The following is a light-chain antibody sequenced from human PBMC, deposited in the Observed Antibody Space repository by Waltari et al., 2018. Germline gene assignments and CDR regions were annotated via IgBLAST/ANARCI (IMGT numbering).Light chain of an antibody. CDR3: QVWDVSSDHLYV. J-gene: IGLJ1*01. CDR1: NIGRKT. V-gene: IGLV3-21*04. Sequence: SYVLTQPPSVSVPPGATARVTWGGDNIGRKTVHWYQQTPGQAPILVISHDIDRPSGIPERFSGYTYGNTATLTISRVVAGDEADYYCQVWDVSSDHLYVFGTGTRVTV. CDR2: HDI.